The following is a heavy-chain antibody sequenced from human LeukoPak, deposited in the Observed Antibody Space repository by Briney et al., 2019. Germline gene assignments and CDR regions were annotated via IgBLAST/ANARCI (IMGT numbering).Heavy chain of an antibody. D-gene: IGHD6-19*01. CDR2: IYYSGGT. CDR3: ARHPRIAVAGTYAVSYYYYGMDV. Sequence: PSETLSLTCTVSGGSISSYYWSWIRQPPGKGLEWIGYIYYSGGTNYNPSLKSRVTISVDTPKNQFSLKLSSVTAADTAVYYCARHPRIAVAGTYAVSYYYYGMDVWGQGTTVTVSS. J-gene: IGHJ6*02. V-gene: IGHV4-59*08. CDR1: GGSISSYY.